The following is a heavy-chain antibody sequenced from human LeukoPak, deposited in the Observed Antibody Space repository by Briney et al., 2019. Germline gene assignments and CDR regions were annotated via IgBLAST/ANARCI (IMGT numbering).Heavy chain of an antibody. V-gene: IGHV4-59*01. CDR1: GGSISSYY. D-gene: IGHD6-19*01. CDR3: AREAVAGTCFDY. Sequence: SSETLSLTCTVSGGSISSYYWSWIRQPPGKGLEWIGYIYYSGSTNYNPSLKSRVTISVDTSKNQFSLKLSSVTAADTAVYYCAREAVAGTCFDYWGQGTLVTVSS. J-gene: IGHJ4*02. CDR2: IYYSGST.